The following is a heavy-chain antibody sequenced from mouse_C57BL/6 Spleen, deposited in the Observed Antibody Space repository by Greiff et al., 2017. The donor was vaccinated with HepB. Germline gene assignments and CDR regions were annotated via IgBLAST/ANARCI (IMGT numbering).Heavy chain of an antibody. D-gene: IGHD2-3*01. V-gene: IGHV1-64*01. CDR1: GYTFTSYW. CDR2: IHPNSGST. CDR3: ARFEWHGYYGYFDY. Sequence: VQLQQPGAELVKPGASVKLSCKASGYTFTSYWMHWVKQRPGQGLEWIGMIHPNSGSTNYNEKFKSKATLTVDKSSSTAYMQLSSLTSDDSAVYYCARFEWHGYYGYFDYWGQGTTLTVSS. J-gene: IGHJ2*01.